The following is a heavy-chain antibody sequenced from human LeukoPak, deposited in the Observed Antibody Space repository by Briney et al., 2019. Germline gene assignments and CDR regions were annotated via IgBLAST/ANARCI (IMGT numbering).Heavy chain of an antibody. CDR2: INWNGGST. J-gene: IGHJ4*02. Sequence: GGSLRLSCAASGFTFDDYGMSWVRQAPGKGLEWVSGINWNGGSTGYADSVKGRLTISRDNAKNSLYLQMNSLRAEDTALYYCARARYDILTGDLDYWGQGTLVTVSS. CDR1: GFTFDDYG. D-gene: IGHD3-9*01. V-gene: IGHV3-20*04. CDR3: ARARYDILTGDLDY.